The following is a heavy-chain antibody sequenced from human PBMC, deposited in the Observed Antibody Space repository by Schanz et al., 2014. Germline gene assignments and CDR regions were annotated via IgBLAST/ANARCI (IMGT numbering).Heavy chain of an antibody. V-gene: IGHV3-23*01. CDR1: GSGFSSNT. D-gene: IGHD2-8*02. CDR3: AKDTGYCHGGACYCFEY. J-gene: IGHJ4*02. CDR2: LGGDGGTT. Sequence: EVQLLESGEGLVQPGKSLKLSCAASGSGFSSNTMAWVRRPPGKGLQWVSSLGGDGGTTHYADSVKGRFTISRDNSQNTLYLQMDSLRPEDTAVYFCAKDTGYCHGGACYCFEYWGLGILVTVSS.